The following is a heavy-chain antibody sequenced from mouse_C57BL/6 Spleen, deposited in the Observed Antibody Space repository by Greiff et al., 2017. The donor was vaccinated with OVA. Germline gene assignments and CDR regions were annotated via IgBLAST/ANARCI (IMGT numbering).Heavy chain of an antibody. CDR2: INPNNGGT. Sequence: VQLQQSGPELVKPGASVKISCKASGYTFTDYYMNWVKQSHGKSLEWIGDINPNNGGTSYNQKFKGKATLTVDKSSSTAYMELRSLTSEDSAVYYCARSLDLWGQGTTLTVSS. CDR3: ARSLDL. CDR1: GYTFTDYY. J-gene: IGHJ2*01. V-gene: IGHV1-26*01.